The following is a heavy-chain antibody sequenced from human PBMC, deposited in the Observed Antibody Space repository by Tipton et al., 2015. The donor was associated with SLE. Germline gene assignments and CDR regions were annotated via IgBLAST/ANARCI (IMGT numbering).Heavy chain of an antibody. J-gene: IGHJ6*03. D-gene: IGHD6-19*01. V-gene: IGHV4-34*01. Sequence: TLSLTCAVYGGSFSGYYWGWIRQPPGKGLEWIGEINHSGSTNYNPSLKSRVTISVDTSKNQFSLKLSSVTAADTAVYYCARGLGAYSSGWRYYYYYMDVWGKGTTVTVSS. CDR3: ARGLGAYSSGWRYYYYYMDV. CDR1: GGSFSGYY. CDR2: INHSGST.